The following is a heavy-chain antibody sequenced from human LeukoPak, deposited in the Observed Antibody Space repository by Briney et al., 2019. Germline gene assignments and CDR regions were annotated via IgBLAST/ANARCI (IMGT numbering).Heavy chain of an antibody. CDR2: ISSSSSYT. J-gene: IGHJ3*02. Sequence: GGSLRLSCAASGFTFSDYCMSWIRQAPGKGLEWVSYISSSSSYTNYADSVKGRFTISRDNAKNSLYLQMNSLRAEDTAVYYCARVLSQDAFDIWGQGTMVTVSS. D-gene: IGHD3-16*02. CDR1: GFTFSDYC. CDR3: ARVLSQDAFDI. V-gene: IGHV3-11*05.